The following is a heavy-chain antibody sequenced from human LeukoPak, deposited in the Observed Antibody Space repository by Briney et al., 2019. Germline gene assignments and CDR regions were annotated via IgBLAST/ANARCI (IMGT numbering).Heavy chain of an antibody. J-gene: IGHJ4*02. CDR1: GFTFSNYA. CDR2: ISGSGGST. D-gene: IGHD2-8*01. CDR3: AKCPPYCTNGVCYTQKYYFDY. Sequence: PGGSLRPSCAASGFTFSNYAMSWVRQAPGKGLEWVSGISGSGGSTYYADSVKGRFTISRDNSKNTLYLQMNSLRAEDTAVYYCAKCPPYCTNGVCYTQKYYFDYWGQGTLVTVSS. V-gene: IGHV3-23*01.